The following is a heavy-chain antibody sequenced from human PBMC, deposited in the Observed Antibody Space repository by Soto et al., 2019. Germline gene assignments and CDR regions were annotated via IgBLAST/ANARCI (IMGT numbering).Heavy chain of an antibody. V-gene: IGHV4-39*01. CDR3: ARLEYYYDSSDNY. CDR1: GGSISSSSYY. CDR2: IYYSGST. Sequence: PSETLALTCTFSGGSISSSSYYWCWIRQPPGKGLEWIGSIYYSGSTYYNPSLKSRVTISVDTSKNQYSLKLSSVTAADTAVYYCARLEYYYDSSDNYWGQGTLVTVSS. D-gene: IGHD3-22*01. J-gene: IGHJ4*02.